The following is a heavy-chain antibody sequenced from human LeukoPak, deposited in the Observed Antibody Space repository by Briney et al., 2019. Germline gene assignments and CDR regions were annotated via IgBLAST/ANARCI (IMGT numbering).Heavy chain of an antibody. CDR1: GFTFSTYG. J-gene: IGHJ5*02. D-gene: IGHD4-17*01. Sequence: GGSLRLSCAASGFTFSTYGMDWVRQAPGKGLEWISYISSTTSTIYYADSVKGRFTISRDNAKNSLYLQMNSLRAEDTAVYYCARDVTYYGTDWFDPWGQGTLVTVSS. CDR2: ISSTTSTI. V-gene: IGHV3-48*04. CDR3: ARDVTYYGTDWFDP.